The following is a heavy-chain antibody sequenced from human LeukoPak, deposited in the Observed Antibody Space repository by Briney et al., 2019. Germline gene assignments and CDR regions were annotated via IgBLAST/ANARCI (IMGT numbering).Heavy chain of an antibody. CDR3: AAGGYDILTGYYNYYGMDV. Sequence: ASVKVSCKASGYTFTGYYMHWVRQAPGQGLEWMGWINPSSGGTNYAQKFQGRVTMTRDTSISTAYMELSRLRSDDTAVYYCAAGGYDILTGYYNYYGMDVWGQGTTVTVSS. D-gene: IGHD3-9*01. CDR2: INPSSGGT. V-gene: IGHV1-2*02. CDR1: GYTFTGYY. J-gene: IGHJ6*02.